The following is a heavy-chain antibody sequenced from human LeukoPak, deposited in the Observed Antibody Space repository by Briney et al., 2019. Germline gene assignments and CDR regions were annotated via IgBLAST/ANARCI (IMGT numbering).Heavy chain of an antibody. CDR3: ARGRYCSGGSCRAGSWFDP. CDR2: INPNSVGT. J-gene: IGHJ5*02. Sequence: AASVKVSCKASGYTFTGYYMHWVRQAPGQGLEWMGWINPNSVGTNYAQKFQGRVTMTRDTSISTAYMELSRLRSDDTAVYYCARGRYCSGGSCRAGSWFDPWGQGTLVTVSS. V-gene: IGHV1-2*02. D-gene: IGHD2-15*01. CDR1: GYTFTGYY.